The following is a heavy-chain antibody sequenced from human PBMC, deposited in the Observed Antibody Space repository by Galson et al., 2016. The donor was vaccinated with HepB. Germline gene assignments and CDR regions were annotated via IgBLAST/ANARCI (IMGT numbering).Heavy chain of an antibody. CDR2: INYSGNT. CDR1: GGSISTRTYY. Sequence: SETLSLTCTVSGGSISTRTYYWVWIRQPPGKGLEWIGSINYSGNTYYNPSLKSRVTISVDTSKNQFPLRLSSVTAADTAVYYCAIIVVVSSAPTNNFDYWGQGTLVTVSS. CDR3: AIIVVVSSAPTNNFDY. J-gene: IGHJ4*02. V-gene: IGHV4-39*01. D-gene: IGHD2-2*01.